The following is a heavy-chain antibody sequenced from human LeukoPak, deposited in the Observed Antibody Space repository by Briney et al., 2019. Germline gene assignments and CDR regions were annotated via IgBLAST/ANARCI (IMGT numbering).Heavy chain of an antibody. CDR1: GFTFSSYE. Sequence: GGSLRLSCAASGFTFSSYEMSWVRQAPGKGLEWVSYISSSGSTIYYADSVKGRFTISRDNAKNSLYLQMNSLRAEDTAVYYCARDYLSGGGFDYWGQGTLVTVSS. D-gene: IGHD3-10*01. V-gene: IGHV3-48*03. CDR2: ISSSGSTI. J-gene: IGHJ4*02. CDR3: ARDYLSGGGFDY.